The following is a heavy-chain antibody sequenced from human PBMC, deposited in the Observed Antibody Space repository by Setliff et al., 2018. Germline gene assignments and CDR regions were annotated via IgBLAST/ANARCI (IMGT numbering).Heavy chain of an antibody. CDR2: MNPNSGGT. CDR1: GYTFTSYD. Sequence: ASVKVSCKASGYTFTSYDINWVRQATGQGLEWMGWMNPNSGGTNYAQKFQGWVTMTRDTSISTAYMELSRLRSDDTAVYYCARDTYGDYHRFDYWGQGTLVTVSS. CDR3: ARDTYGDYHRFDY. V-gene: IGHV1-2*04. D-gene: IGHD4-17*01. J-gene: IGHJ4*02.